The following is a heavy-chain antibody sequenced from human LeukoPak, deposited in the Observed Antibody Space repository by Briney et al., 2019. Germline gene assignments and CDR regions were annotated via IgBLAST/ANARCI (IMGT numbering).Heavy chain of an antibody. V-gene: IGHV4-30-4*01. CDR1: GGSISSGDYY. J-gene: IGHJ6*02. CDR3: ARDRPNYYGSGSYSSYGMDV. CDR2: IYYSGST. D-gene: IGHD3-10*01. Sequence: PSETLSLTCTVSGGSISSGDYYWSWIRQPPGKGLEWIGYIYYSGSTYYNPSLKSRVTISVDTSKNQFSLKLSSVTAADTAVYYCARDRPNYYGSGSYSSYGMDVWGQGTTVTVSS.